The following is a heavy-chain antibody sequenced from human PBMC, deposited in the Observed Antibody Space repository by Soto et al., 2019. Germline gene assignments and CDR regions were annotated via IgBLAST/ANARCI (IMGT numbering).Heavy chain of an antibody. J-gene: IGHJ4*02. Sequence: EVQLVESGGDLVQPGGSLRLSCAVSGFTFSSYSMNWVRQAPGKGLEWVSYISSSSDTIYYVDSVEGRFTISRDNAKNSLYLQMNSLRDEDTAVYYCARDRYGDYALDYWGQGTLVTVSS. CDR3: ARDRYGDYALDY. V-gene: IGHV3-48*02. D-gene: IGHD4-17*01. CDR2: ISSSSDTI. CDR1: GFTFSSYS.